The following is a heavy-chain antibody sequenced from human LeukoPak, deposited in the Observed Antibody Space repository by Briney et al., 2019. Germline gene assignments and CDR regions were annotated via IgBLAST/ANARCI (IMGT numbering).Heavy chain of an antibody. CDR2: ISFSSSYT. J-gene: IGHJ4*02. V-gene: IGHV3-11*03. Sequence: PGGSLRLSCAASGFTFSNAWMSWVRQAPGKGLEWVSYISFSSSYTNYADSVKGRFTISRDNAKNSLYLQMNNLRAEDTAVYYCVRRPEAGDYWGQGTLVTVSS. CDR1: GFTFSNAW. D-gene: IGHD6-13*01. CDR3: VRRPEAGDY.